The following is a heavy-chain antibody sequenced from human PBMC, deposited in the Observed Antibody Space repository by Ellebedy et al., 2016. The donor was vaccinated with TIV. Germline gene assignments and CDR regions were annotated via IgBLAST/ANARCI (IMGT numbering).Heavy chain of an antibody. CDR1: GYTFSSYD. V-gene: IGHV1-18*01. Sequence: ASVKVSCKTSGYTFSSYDISWVRQAPGQGLEWMGWIIPHNGDTSYAQKLHDRVTMTTDTSTTTAYMELRSLRSDDTAVYYCATLTAYCSTTSCYSRDFYGMDVWGQGTTVTVSS. J-gene: IGHJ6*02. CDR2: IIPHNGDT. D-gene: IGHD2-2*01. CDR3: ATLTAYCSTTSCYSRDFYGMDV.